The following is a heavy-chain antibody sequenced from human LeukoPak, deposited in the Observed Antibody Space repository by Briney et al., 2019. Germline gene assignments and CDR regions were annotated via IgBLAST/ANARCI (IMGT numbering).Heavy chain of an antibody. V-gene: IGHV4-39*07. D-gene: IGHD5-18*01. Sequence: PAETLSLTCTVSGGSISSSSYYWGWIRQPPGKGLEWIGSIYYSGSTYYNPSLKSRVTISVDTSKNQFSLKLSSVTAADTAVYYCARGVRYSYGYSLPIDYWGQGTLVTVSS. J-gene: IGHJ4*02. CDR1: GGSISSSSYY. CDR3: ARGVRYSYGYSLPIDY. CDR2: IYYSGST.